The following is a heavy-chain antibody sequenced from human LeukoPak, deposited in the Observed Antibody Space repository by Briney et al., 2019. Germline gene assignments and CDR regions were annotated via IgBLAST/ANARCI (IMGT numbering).Heavy chain of an antibody. J-gene: IGHJ5*02. CDR3: AKESGGYCSGGSCYPFDP. D-gene: IGHD2-15*01. CDR1: GVTFSSYA. V-gene: IGHV3-23*01. CDR2: ISGSGGST. Sequence: GGSLRLSCAASGVTFSSYAMSWVPQAPGKGLEWVSAISGSGGSTYYADSVKGRFTISRDNSKNTLYLQMNSLRAEDTAVYYCAKESGGYCSGGSCYPFDPWGQGTLVTVSS.